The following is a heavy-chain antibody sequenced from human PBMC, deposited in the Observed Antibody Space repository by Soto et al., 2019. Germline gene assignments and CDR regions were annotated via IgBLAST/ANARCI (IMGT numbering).Heavy chain of an antibody. V-gene: IGHV3-23*01. CDR1: GFTFSSYA. CDR3: AKDGSYYNFDY. J-gene: IGHJ4*02. Sequence: PVGSLRLSCAASGFTFSSYAMSWIRQAPGKGLEWVSTISGSGGSTYYADSVKGRFTISRDNSKNTLYLQMNSLRAEDTAVYYCAKDGSYYNFDYWGQGTLVTVSS. D-gene: IGHD1-26*01. CDR2: ISGSGGST.